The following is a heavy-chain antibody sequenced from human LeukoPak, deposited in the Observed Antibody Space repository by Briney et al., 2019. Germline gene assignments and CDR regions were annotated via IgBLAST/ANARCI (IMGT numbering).Heavy chain of an antibody. CDR3: AGADSSGWSHDAFDI. J-gene: IGHJ3*02. V-gene: IGHV3-23*01. D-gene: IGHD6-19*01. CDR2: IRGGGGVT. CDR1: GFIFSNYA. Sequence: GGSLRLSCAASGFIFSNYAMNWVRQAPGKGLEWVSVIRGGGGVTFYADSVRDRFTISRDNSKNTLYLQMNSLRAEDTAVYYCAGADSSGWSHDAFDIWGQGTMVTVSS.